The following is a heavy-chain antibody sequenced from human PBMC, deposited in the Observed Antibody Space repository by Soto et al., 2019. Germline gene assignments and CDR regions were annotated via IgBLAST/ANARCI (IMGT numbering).Heavy chain of an antibody. V-gene: IGHV3-23*01. CDR2: ISGSGGTT. J-gene: IGHJ6*02. CDR1: GFTFSSYA. CDR3: TRYCPTASCYIRYGMDV. D-gene: IGHD2-2*02. Sequence: EVQLLESGGRLVQPGGSLRLSCAASGFTFSSYAMTWVRQAPGKGLEWVSTISGSGGTTYYADSVRGRFTISRDNSKNTLYLQMNTLRAEDTALYSCTRYCPTASCYIRYGMDVWGQGTTVTVSS.